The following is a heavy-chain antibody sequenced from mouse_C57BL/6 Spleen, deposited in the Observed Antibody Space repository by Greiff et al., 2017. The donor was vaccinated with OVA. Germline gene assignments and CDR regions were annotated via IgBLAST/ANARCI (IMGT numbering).Heavy chain of an antibody. J-gene: IGHJ2*01. V-gene: IGHV1-39*01. CDR2: INPNYGTT. CDR3: ASKEGITTVVGPFDY. Sequence: VQLKQSGPELVKPGASVKISCKASGYSFTDYNMNWVKQSNGKSLEWIGVINPNYGTTSYNQKFKGKATLTVDQSSSTAYMQLNSLTSEDSAVYYCASKEGITTVVGPFDYWGQGTTLTVSS. CDR1: GYSFTDYN. D-gene: IGHD1-1*01.